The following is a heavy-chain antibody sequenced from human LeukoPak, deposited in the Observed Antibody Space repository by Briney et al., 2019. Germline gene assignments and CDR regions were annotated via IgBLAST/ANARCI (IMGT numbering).Heavy chain of an antibody. CDR2: MNPNSANT. CDR1: GYTFTSYD. D-gene: IGHD6-6*01. V-gene: IGHV1-8*03. J-gene: IGHJ4*02. CDR3: ARGRERGSSSSFTDY. Sequence: VASVKVSCKASGYTFTSYDINWVRQATGQRLEWMGWMNPNSANTGYAQKFQGRVTITRNTSISTTYMELSSLRFEDTAVYYCARGRERGSSSSFTDYWGQGTLVIVSS.